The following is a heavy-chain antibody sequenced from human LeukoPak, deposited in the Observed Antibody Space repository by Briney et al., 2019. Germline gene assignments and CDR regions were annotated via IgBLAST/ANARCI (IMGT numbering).Heavy chain of an antibody. D-gene: IGHD3-22*01. Sequence: GGSLRLSCAVSGITLSNYGMSWVHQAPGKGLEWVAGISDRGSRTNYADSVKGRFTISTDHHKNTLYLQMNSLRAEDTAVYFCAKRGVVIRVILVGFHKEAYYFDSWGQGALVTVSS. CDR2: ISDRGSRT. J-gene: IGHJ4*02. V-gene: IGHV3-23*01. CDR3: AKRGVVIRVILVGFHKEAYYFDS. CDR1: GITLSNYG.